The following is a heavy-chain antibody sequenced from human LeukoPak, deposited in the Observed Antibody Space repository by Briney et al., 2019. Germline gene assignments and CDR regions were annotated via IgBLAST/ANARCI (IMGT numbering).Heavy chain of an antibody. J-gene: IGHJ6*03. D-gene: IGHD3-3*02. CDR3: AKDIGFYDYYYMDV. Sequence: GGSLRLSCAASGFTFDDYTMHWVRQAPGKGLEWVSLISWDGGSTYYADSVKGRFTISRDNSKNSLYLQMNSLRTEDTAWYYCAKDIGFYDYYYMDVWGKGTTVTVSS. CDR2: ISWDGGST. V-gene: IGHV3-43*01. CDR1: GFTFDDYT.